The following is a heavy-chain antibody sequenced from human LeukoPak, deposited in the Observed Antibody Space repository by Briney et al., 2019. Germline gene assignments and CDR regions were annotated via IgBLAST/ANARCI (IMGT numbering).Heavy chain of an antibody. CDR1: GYTFTGYY. CDR3: ARPYQLLRVRYYYGMDV. V-gene: IGHV1-2*02. CDR2: INPNSGGT. D-gene: IGHD2-2*01. Sequence: ASVKVSCKASGYTFTGYYTHWVRQAPGQGLEWMGWINPNSGGTNYAQKFQGRVTMTRDTSISTAYMELSRLRSDDTAVYYCARPYQLLRVRYYYGMDVWGQGTTVTVSS. J-gene: IGHJ6*02.